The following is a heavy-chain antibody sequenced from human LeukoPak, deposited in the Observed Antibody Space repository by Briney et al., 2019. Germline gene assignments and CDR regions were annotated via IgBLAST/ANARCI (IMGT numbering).Heavy chain of an antibody. CDR1: RFTFSSYE. J-gene: IGHJ4*02. CDR2: ISTSASTI. Sequence: GGSLRLSCAVSRFTFSSYEMNWVRQAPGKVLEWVSYISTSASTIYYADSVKGRFTISRDNAKNSLYLQMNSLRAEDTAVYYCATSRGSWPDYFDYWGQGTLVTVSS. V-gene: IGHV3-48*03. CDR3: ATSRGSWPDYFDY. D-gene: IGHD6-13*01.